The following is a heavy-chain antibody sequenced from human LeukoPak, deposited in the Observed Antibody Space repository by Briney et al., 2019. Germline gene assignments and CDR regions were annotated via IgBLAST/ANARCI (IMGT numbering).Heavy chain of an antibody. V-gene: IGHV3-23*01. Sequence: GGSLRLSCAASGFTFSSYAMSWVRQAPGKGLEWGSAISGSGGSTNNADSVKGRFTISRDNSKNTLYLQMKSLRAEDTAVYYCAKQVYADYYYYMDVWGKGTTVTVSS. J-gene: IGHJ6*03. CDR1: GFTFSSYA. D-gene: IGHD2-8*01. CDR2: ISGSGGST. CDR3: AKQVYADYYYYMDV.